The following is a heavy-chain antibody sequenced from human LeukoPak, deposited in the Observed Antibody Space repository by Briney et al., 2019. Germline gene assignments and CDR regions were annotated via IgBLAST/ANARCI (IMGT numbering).Heavy chain of an antibody. V-gene: IGHV3-30*02. CDR2: IRYDGSNK. CDR3: AKDRVDIVATISTDVGSYFADY. D-gene: IGHD5-12*01. J-gene: IGHJ4*02. CDR1: GFTFSSYG. Sequence: GGSLRLSCAASGFTFSSYGMHWVRQAPGKGLEWVAFIRYDGSNKYYADSVKGRFTISRDNSKNTLYLQMNSLRAEDTAVYYCAKDRVDIVATISTDVGSYFADYWGQGTLVTVSS.